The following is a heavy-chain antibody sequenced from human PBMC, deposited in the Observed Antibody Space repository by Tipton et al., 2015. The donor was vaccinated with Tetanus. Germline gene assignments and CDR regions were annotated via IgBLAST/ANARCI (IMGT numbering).Heavy chain of an antibody. D-gene: IGHD3-22*01. CDR2: IYYSGST. V-gene: IGHV4-30-4*01. CDR3: ARGLMGYYYDSSGPYFDY. CDR1: GGSISSGDYY. J-gene: IGHJ4*02. Sequence: TLSLTCTVSGGSISSGDYYWSWIRQPPGKGLEWIGYIYYSGSTYYNPSLKSRVTISVDTSKNQLSLKLSSVTAADTAVYYCARGLMGYYYDSSGPYFDYRGQGPLVTVSS.